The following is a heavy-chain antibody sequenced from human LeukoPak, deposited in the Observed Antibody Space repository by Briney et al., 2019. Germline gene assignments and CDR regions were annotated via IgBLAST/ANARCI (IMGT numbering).Heavy chain of an antibody. D-gene: IGHD3-10*01. CDR1: GFTFTSYA. J-gene: IGHJ4*02. Sequence: TGGSLRLSCVASGFTFTSYAMTWVRQAPGEGLEWVSAVSGSGGNTYYADSLKGRFTVSRDNSKNTLYLQLNSLRAEDTAVYYCAKTSSYYYGSAPYVFDYWGQGTLLTVSS. V-gene: IGHV3-23*01. CDR2: VSGSGGNT. CDR3: AKTSSYYYGSAPYVFDY.